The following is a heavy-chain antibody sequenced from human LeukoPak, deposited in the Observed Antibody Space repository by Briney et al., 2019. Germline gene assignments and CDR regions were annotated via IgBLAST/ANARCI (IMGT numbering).Heavy chain of an antibody. CDR1: GSTLTQLS. J-gene: IGHJ4*02. CDR2: IDPEDVET. CDR3: AALETYYYDSSGYPFDY. V-gene: IGHV1-24*01. D-gene: IGHD3-22*01. Sequence: ASVKVSCKVSGSTLTQLSMHWVRQAPGKGLEWMGGIDPEDVETMYAQNFQGRVTMTEDTSTDTAYMELNSLRSEDTAVYFCAALETYYYDSSGYPFDYWGQGTLVTVSS.